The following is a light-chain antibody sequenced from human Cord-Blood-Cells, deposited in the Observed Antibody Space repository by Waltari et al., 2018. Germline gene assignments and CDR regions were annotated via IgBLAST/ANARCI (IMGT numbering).Light chain of an antibody. V-gene: IGKV1-39*01. CDR3: QQSYSTPLVT. Sequence: DIQMTQSPSSLSASVGDRVTTTCRASQSISSYLNWYQQKTGKAPKHLIYAASSLQSGVPSRFSGSGSVTDFTLTISSLQPEDFATYYCQQSYSTPLVTFVPGTKVDIK. J-gene: IGKJ3*01. CDR2: AAS. CDR1: QSISSY.